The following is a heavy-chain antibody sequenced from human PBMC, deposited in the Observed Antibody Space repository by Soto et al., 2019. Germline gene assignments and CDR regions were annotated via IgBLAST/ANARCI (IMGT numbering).Heavy chain of an antibody. J-gene: IGHJ4*02. CDR1: GFSFSGYE. CDR2: IRTSSTSI. Sequence: PGGSLRLSCVASGFSFSGYEMSWVRQAPGKGLEWVSYIRTSSTSIYYADSVKGRFTISRDNAKNSPYLQMDSLRAEDTAVYYCARDRDSSGYSDFDFWGQGTLVTVSS. CDR3: ARDRDSSGYSDFDF. V-gene: IGHV3-48*03. D-gene: IGHD3-22*01.